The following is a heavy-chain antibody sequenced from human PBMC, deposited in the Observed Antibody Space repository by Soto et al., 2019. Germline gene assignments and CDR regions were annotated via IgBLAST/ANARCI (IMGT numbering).Heavy chain of an antibody. CDR2: IYWDDDK. J-gene: IGHJ4*02. CDR3: AHSWTTVTTVVSQKPYYFDY. Sequence: QITLKESGPTLVKPTQTLTLTCTLSGFSLSTSGVGVGWIRQPPGKALEWLALIYWDDDKRYSPSLKSRLTITKDTSKNQVVLTMTNMDPVDTATYYCAHSWTTVTTVVSQKPYYFDYWGQGTLVTVSS. CDR1: GFSLSTSGVG. D-gene: IGHD4-4*01. V-gene: IGHV2-5*02.